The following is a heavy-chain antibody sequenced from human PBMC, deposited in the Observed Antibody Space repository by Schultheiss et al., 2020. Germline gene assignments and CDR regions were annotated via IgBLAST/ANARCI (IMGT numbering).Heavy chain of an antibody. J-gene: IGHJ4*02. D-gene: IGHD3-10*01. CDR1: GGSFSGYS. CDR3: ARGSPIGSS. Sequence: LSLTCAVYGGSFSGYSWSWIRQPPGKGLEWVSYISSSSSTIYYADSVKGRFTISRDNSKNTLYLQMGSLRAEDMAVYYCARGSPIGSSWGQGTLVTVSS. CDR2: ISSSSSTI. V-gene: IGHV3-11*04.